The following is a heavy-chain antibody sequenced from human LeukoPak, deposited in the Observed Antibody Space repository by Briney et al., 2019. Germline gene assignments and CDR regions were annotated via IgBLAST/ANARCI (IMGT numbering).Heavy chain of an antibody. CDR2: IYYSGST. CDR1: GRSISSSSYY. Sequence: SETLSLTYTVSGRSISSSSYYWGWIRQPPGKGLEWIGSIYYSGSTYYNPSLKSRVTISVDTSKNQFSLKLSSVTAADTAVYYCARRNDYGDYYRGDYFDYWGQGTLVTVSS. V-gene: IGHV4-39*01. J-gene: IGHJ4*02. CDR3: ARRNDYGDYYRGDYFDY. D-gene: IGHD4-17*01.